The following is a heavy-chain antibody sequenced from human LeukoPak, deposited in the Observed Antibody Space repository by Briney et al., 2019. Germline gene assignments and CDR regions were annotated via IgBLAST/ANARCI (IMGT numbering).Heavy chain of an antibody. CDR3: ARSRQWLLDPFDI. CDR2: ITGNGDIT. Sequence: GGSLRLSCAASGFIFNNYDISWVRQAPGKGLEWVSAITGNGDITFYANSVKGRFTISRDNSKNNVYLQMNRLTVEDMAVYYCARSRQWLLDPFDIWAKGTVVPVFS. J-gene: IGHJ3*02. V-gene: IGHV3-23*01. CDR1: GFIFNNYD. D-gene: IGHD6-19*01.